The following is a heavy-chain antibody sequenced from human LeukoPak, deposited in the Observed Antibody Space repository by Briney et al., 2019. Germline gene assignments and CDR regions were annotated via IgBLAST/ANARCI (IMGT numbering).Heavy chain of an antibody. J-gene: IGHJ6*02. CDR2: ISGSGGST. CDR3: ATRAGVAVADSYYYYGLDV. CDR1: GFTFSSYA. Sequence: PGGSLRLSCAASGFTFSSYAMSWVRQAPGEGLEWVSGISGSGGSTYYADSVKGRFTMSRDNSKNTLYLQMNSLRADDTAVYYCATRAGVAVADSYYYYGLDVWGQGTTVTVSS. V-gene: IGHV3-23*01. D-gene: IGHD6-19*01.